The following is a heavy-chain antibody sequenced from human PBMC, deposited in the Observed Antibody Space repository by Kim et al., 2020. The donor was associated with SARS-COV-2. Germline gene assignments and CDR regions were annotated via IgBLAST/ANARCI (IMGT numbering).Heavy chain of an antibody. J-gene: IGHJ4*02. CDR2: P. V-gene: IGHV7-4-1*02. Sequence: PTYAQGFTGRFVFSLDTSVSTAYLQISSLNAEDTAVYYCARETGMVGFDYWGQGTLVTVSS. CDR3: ARETGMVGFDY. D-gene: IGHD3-10*01.